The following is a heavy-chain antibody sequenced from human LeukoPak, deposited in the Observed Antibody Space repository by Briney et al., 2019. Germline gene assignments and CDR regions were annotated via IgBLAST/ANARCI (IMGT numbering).Heavy chain of an antibody. J-gene: IGHJ4*02. Sequence: SETLSLTCAVYGGSFSGYYWSWIRQPPGKGLEWIGEINHSGSTNYNPSLKSRVTISVDTSKNQFSLKLSSVTAADTAVYYCARDGYGGKEDFDYWGQGTLVTVSS. CDR2: INHSGST. D-gene: IGHD4-23*01. CDR3: ARDGYGGKEDFDY. CDR1: GGSFSGYY. V-gene: IGHV4-34*01.